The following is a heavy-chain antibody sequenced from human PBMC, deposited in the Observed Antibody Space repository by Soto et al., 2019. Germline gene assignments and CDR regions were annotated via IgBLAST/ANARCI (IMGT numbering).Heavy chain of an antibody. V-gene: IGHV1-69*08. CDR1: GGTFGIQS. Sequence: QVQLVQSGAEVKKPGSSVKVSCQASGGTFGIQSFTWVRQAPGQGLEWMGRIVPILDLINYSQKFQDRLTITADKSTSTAYMELSSLTHDDTALYYCARDAGSGWYNRKWGQGTLVTVSS. D-gene: IGHD1-20*01. J-gene: IGHJ4*02. CDR2: IVPILDLI. CDR3: ARDAGSGWYNRK.